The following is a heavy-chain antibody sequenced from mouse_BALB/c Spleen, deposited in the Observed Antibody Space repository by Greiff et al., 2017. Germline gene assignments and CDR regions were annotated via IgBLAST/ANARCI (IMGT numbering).Heavy chain of an antibody. CDR2: ISSGGST. J-gene: IGHJ2*01. D-gene: IGHD2-2*01. CDR1: GFTFSSYA. V-gene: IGHV5-6-5*01. Sequence: EVQLVESGGGLVKPGGSLKLSCAASGFTFSSYAMSWVRQTPEKRLEWVASISSGGSTYYPDSVKGRFTISRDNARNILYLQMSSLRSEDTAMYYCAREGLWLFDYWGQGTTLTVSS. CDR3: AREGLWLFDY.